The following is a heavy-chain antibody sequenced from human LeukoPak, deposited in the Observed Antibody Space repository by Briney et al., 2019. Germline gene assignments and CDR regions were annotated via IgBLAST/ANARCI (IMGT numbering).Heavy chain of an antibody. Sequence: PSETLSLTCTVSGGSISSYYWSWIRQPPGKGLECIGYIYYSGTTNYNPSLKSRVTISVDTSKNQFSLKLSSVTAADTAVYYCARGQGQIGVGATFAFVAPGDYWGQGTLVTVSS. D-gene: IGHD1-26*01. CDR2: IYYSGTT. V-gene: IGHV4-59*08. CDR1: GGSISSYY. J-gene: IGHJ4*02. CDR3: ARGQGQIGVGATFAFVAPGDY.